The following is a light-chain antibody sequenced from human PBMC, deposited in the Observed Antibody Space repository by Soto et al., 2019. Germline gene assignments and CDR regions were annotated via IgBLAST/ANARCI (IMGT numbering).Light chain of an antibody. CDR3: AAWDDSLNRML. CDR1: SSNIGSDT. CDR2: SDN. Sequence: QSVLTQPPSASGTPGQRVTISCSGSSSNIGSDTVHWFQQLPGTAPKLLIYSDNQRPSGVPDRFSGSKSGTSASLAISGLQSEDEADYYCAAWDDSLNRMLFGGGTKLTVL. V-gene: IGLV1-44*01. J-gene: IGLJ3*02.